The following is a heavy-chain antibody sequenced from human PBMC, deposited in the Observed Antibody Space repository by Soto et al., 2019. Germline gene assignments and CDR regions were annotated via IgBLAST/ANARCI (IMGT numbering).Heavy chain of an antibody. V-gene: IGHV3-48*01. Sequence: EVQLVESGGGLVQPGGSLRLSCAASGFTFSSYSMNWVRQAPGKGLEWVSYISSSSSTIYYADSVKGRFTNSRDNPKNSQNLQMNRQVAEDTAVYYCAGDSGGYGESLGYWGQGTLVTVSS. CDR1: GFTFSSYS. CDR2: ISSSSSTI. D-gene: IGHD4-17*01. CDR3: AGDSGGYGESLGY. J-gene: IGHJ4*02.